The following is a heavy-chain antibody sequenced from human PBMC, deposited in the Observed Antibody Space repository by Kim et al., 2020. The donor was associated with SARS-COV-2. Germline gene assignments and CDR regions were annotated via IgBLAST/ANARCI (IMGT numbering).Heavy chain of an antibody. D-gene: IGHD6-19*01. V-gene: IGHV1-3*01. Sequence: YSQKCQGRVTVTRDTSASTAYMELSSLRSDDAAVYYCAARPGMAVAGRDFWGQGTLVTVSS. CDR3: AARPGMAVAGRDF. J-gene: IGHJ4*02.